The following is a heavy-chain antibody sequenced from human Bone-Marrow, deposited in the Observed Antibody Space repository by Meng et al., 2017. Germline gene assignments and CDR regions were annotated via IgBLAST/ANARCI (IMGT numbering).Heavy chain of an antibody. D-gene: IGHD3-10*01. CDR3: ASWYGES. J-gene: IGHJ4*02. CDR2: TYYRSQWQS. CDR1: GDSVSGNRAL. Sequence: VQLQQSGPRLVKPSQPLSLTCAISGDSVSGNRALWHWVRQSPSRGLEWLGHTYYRSQWQSHYGASVKSRISIYADTSRNQFSLILNSVTPEDTADYYCASWYGESWGQGTLVTVSS. V-gene: IGHV6-1*01.